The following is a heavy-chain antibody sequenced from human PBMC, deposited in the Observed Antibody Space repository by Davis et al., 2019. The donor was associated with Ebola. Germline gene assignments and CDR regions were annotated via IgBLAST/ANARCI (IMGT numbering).Heavy chain of an antibody. D-gene: IGHD5-24*01. CDR3: ARDGYKPLKSDYYYYGMDV. V-gene: IGHV3-48*03. J-gene: IGHJ6*02. CDR2: ISSSGSTI. CDR1: GFTFSSYE. Sequence: GGSLRLSCAASGFTFSSYEMNWVRQAPGKGLEWVSYISSSGSTIYYADSVKGRFTISRDNAKNSLYLQMNSLRADDTAVYYCARDGYKPLKSDYYYYGMDVWGQGTTVTVSS.